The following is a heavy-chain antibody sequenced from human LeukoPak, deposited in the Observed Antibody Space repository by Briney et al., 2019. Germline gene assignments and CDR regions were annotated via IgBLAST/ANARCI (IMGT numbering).Heavy chain of an antibody. J-gene: IGHJ6*03. CDR3: ARDIGQWLARRYYYYYMDV. CDR2: IIPIFGTA. CDR1: GGTFSSYA. Sequence: SVKVSCKASGGTFSSYAISWVRQAPGQGLEWMGGIIPIFGTANYAQKFQGRVTITADKSTSTAYMELSSLRSEDTAVYYCARDIGQWLARRYYYYYMDVWGKGTTVTVSS. V-gene: IGHV1-69*06. D-gene: IGHD6-19*01.